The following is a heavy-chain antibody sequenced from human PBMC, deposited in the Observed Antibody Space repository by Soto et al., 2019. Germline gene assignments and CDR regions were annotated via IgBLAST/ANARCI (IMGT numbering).Heavy chain of an antibody. CDR2: IYYSGST. CDR3: ARDTDGYNYYFDY. D-gene: IGHD5-12*01. Sequence: LSLTCTVSGGSISSGDYYWSWIRQPPGKGLEWIGYIYYSGSTYYNPSLKSRVTISVDTSKNQFSLKLSSVTAADTAVYYCARDTDGYNYYFDYWGQGTLVTVSS. V-gene: IGHV4-30-4*01. J-gene: IGHJ4*02. CDR1: GGSISSGDYY.